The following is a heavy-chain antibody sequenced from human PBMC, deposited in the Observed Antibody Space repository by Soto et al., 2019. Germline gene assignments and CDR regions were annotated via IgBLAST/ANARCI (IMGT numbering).Heavy chain of an antibody. D-gene: IGHD6-6*01. CDR2: ISSSSSYI. J-gene: IGHJ4*02. Sequence: GGSLRLSCAASGFTFSSYSMNWVRQAPGKGLEWVSSISSSSSYIYYADSVKGRFTISRDNAKNSLYLQMNSLRAEDTAVYYCARENPALAATEFDYWGQGTLVTVS. CDR1: GFTFSSYS. V-gene: IGHV3-21*01. CDR3: ARENPALAATEFDY.